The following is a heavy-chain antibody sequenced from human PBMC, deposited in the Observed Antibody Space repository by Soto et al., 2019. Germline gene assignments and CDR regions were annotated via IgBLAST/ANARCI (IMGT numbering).Heavy chain of an antibody. CDR1: GGTLSDHG. D-gene: IGHD3-10*01. V-gene: IGHV1-69*06. CDR2: TIPVFNTA. Sequence: QVQLEQSGAEVKKPGSSVKVSCKASGGTLSDHGVAWLRQAPGQGLEWMGGTIPVFNTAKYAQKFQGRVPVTAEKFTNIAYMELSSLRSEDTAFYFWARGVYGSGNYYTGPSAFDSWGQGTMVIVSS. CDR3: ARGVYGSGNYYTGPSAFDS. J-gene: IGHJ3*02.